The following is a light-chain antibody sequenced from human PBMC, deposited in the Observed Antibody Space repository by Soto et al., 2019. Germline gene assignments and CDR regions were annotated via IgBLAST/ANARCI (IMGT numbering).Light chain of an antibody. Sequence: EIVLTQSPGTLSLSPGERATLSCRASQSVSSSYLAWYQQKPGQAPRLLIYGASSRATGIPDRFSGSGSGTDFTLTVSRLEPEDFALYYCKQYGSSPDTFGQGTKVDIK. J-gene: IGKJ1*01. CDR3: KQYGSSPDT. V-gene: IGKV3-20*01. CDR2: GAS. CDR1: QSVSSSY.